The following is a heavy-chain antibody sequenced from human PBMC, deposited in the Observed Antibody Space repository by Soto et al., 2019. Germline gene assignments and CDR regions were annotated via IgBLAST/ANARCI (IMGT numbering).Heavy chain of an antibody. D-gene: IGHD3-22*01. CDR3: ARVRTYYYDSSGYYQPQNFDF. CDR1: GYTFTGYY. V-gene: IGHV1-2*02. J-gene: IGHJ4*02. CDR2: INPNSGGT. Sequence: ASVKVSCKASGYTFTGYYMHWVRQAPGQGLEWMGWINPNSGGTNYAQKFQGRVTMTRDTSISTAYMELSRLRSDDTAVYYCARVRTYYYDSSGYYQPQNFDFWGQGTVVTVSS.